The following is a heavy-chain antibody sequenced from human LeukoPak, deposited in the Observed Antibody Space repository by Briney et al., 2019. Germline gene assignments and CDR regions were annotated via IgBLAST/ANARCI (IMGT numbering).Heavy chain of an antibody. J-gene: IGHJ4*02. CDR2: IYYSGST. Sequence: PSETLSLTCTVSGGSISSSSYYWGWIRQPPGKGLEWIGSIYYSGSTYYNPSLKSRVTISVDTSKNQFSLKLSSVTAADTAVYYCARESPTSPPDYYDSPNQHDWGQGTLVTVSS. V-gene: IGHV4-39*07. CDR3: ARESPTSPPDYYDSPNQHD. CDR1: GGSISSSSYY. D-gene: IGHD3-22*01.